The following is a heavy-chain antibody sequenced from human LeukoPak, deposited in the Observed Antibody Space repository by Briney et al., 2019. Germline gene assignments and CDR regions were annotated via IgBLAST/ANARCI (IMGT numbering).Heavy chain of an antibody. CDR3: ARAKRGTPLPISYYYYAMDV. CDR1: GGTFSSYA. Sequence: SVKVSCKASGGTFSSYAISWVRQAPGQGLEWMGGIIPIFGTANYAQKFQGRVTITTDESTSTAYMELSSLRSEDTAVYFCARAKRGTPLPISYYYYAMDVWGQGTTVTVSS. CDR2: IIPIFGTA. J-gene: IGHJ6*02. V-gene: IGHV1-69*05. D-gene: IGHD1-1*01.